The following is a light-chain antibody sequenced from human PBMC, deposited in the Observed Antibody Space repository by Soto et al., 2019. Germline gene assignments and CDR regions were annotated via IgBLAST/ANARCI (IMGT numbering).Light chain of an antibody. Sequence: DIQLTQSPSFLYASVGDRVTITCRASQGVSTYVAWYQQKSGKAPKLLIYSASTLQSGVPSRFSGSGSGTEFTLTISSLQPEDFATYYCQQLNTYPLITFGPGTEVNIK. J-gene: IGKJ3*01. CDR1: QGVSTY. V-gene: IGKV1-9*01. CDR2: SAS. CDR3: QQLNTYPLIT.